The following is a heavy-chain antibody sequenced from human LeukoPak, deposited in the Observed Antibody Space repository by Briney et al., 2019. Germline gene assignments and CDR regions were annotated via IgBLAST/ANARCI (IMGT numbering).Heavy chain of an antibody. CDR1: GFAFSNTG. J-gene: IGHJ6*02. CDR2: ISPTGEGT. V-gene: IGHV3-23*01. CDR3: AEDSDGMDV. Sequence: GGSLRLSCAASGFAFSNTGMTWVRQAPGRGLEWVSTISPTGEGTHYADSVKGRFTISRDNSKNTLSLEMNSLRADDTATYYCAEDSDGMDVWGQGTTVTVSS.